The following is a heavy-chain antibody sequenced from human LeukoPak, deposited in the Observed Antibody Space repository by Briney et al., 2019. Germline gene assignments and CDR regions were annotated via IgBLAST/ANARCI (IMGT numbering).Heavy chain of an antibody. V-gene: IGHV4-59*01. CDR2: IYYSGNT. J-gene: IGHJ4*02. CDR3: ARMKGDY. CDR1: GGSFSGYY. Sequence: PSETLSLTCAVYGGSFSGYYWSWIRQPPGQGLEWIGYIYYSGNTNYNPSLKSRVTISVDKSKNQFSLKLRSVTAADTAVYYCARMKGDYWGQGTLVTVSS.